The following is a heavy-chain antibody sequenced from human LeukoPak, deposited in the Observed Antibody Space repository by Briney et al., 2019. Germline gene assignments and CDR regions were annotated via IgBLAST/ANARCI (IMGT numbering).Heavy chain of an antibody. V-gene: IGHV3-30*18. Sequence: GRSLRLSCAASGFTFSSYGMHWVRQAPGKGLERVAVISYDGSNKYYADSVKGRFTISRDNSKNTLYLQMNSLRAEDTAVYYCAKEYYDFWSGYPLLDYWGQGTLVTVSS. CDR2: ISYDGSNK. D-gene: IGHD3-3*01. CDR1: GFTFSSYG. CDR3: AKEYYDFWSGYPLLDY. J-gene: IGHJ4*02.